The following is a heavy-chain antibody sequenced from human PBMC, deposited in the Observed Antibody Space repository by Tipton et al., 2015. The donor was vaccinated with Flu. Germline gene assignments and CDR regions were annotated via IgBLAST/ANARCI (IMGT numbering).Heavy chain of an antibody. D-gene: IGHD1-7*01. CDR1: GGSISSGNYY. V-gene: IGHV4-31*03. J-gene: IGHJ5*02. CDR3: ARALNYWPEAIRRWFDP. CDR2: IYYSGST. Sequence: LRLSCTVSGGSISSGNYYWSWIRQHPGKGLEWIGYIYYSGSTYYNPSLKSRVTISVDTSQNQFSLKLSSVTAADTAVFYCARALNYWPEAIRRWFDPCGQGTLVTVS.